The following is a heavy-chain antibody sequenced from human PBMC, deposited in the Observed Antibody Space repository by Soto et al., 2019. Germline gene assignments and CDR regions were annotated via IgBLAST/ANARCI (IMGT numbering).Heavy chain of an antibody. Sequence: QVQLVESGGGVVQPGRSLRLSCAASGFTFSSYGMHWVRQAPGKGLEWVAVISYDGSNKYYADSVKGRFTISRDNSKNTLYLQMNSLRAEDTAVYYCAKAVTYYYYYGMDVWGQGTTLTVSS. CDR3: AKAVTYYYYYGMDV. J-gene: IGHJ6*02. D-gene: IGHD4-4*01. CDR2: ISYDGSNK. V-gene: IGHV3-30*18. CDR1: GFTFSSYG.